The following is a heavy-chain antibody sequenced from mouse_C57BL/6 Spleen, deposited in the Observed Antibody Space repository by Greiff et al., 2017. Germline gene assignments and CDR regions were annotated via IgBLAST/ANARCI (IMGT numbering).Heavy chain of an antibody. Sequence: QVQLQQPGAELVKPGASVKLSCKASGYTFTSYWMHWVKQRPGQGLEWIGMIHPNSGSTNYNEKFKSKATLTVDKSSSTAYMQLSSLTSEDSAVYYCARAYYSNYAYYFDYWGKGTTLTVSS. V-gene: IGHV1-64*01. CDR1: GYTFTSYW. D-gene: IGHD2-5*01. CDR3: ARAYYSNYAYYFDY. J-gene: IGHJ2*01. CDR2: IHPNSGST.